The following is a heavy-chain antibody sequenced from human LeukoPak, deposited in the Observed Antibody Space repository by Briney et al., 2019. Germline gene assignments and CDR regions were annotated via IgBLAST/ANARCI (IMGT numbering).Heavy chain of an antibody. V-gene: IGHV3-7*01. CDR1: GFAFRNYW. CDR3: ARGVSRTFDY. J-gene: IGHJ4*02. Sequence: GGSLRLSCAASGFAFRNYWMIWVRQAPGKGLEWVANMNHDGSDYYYADSVRGRFTISTDHAKNSLYLQMNSLRAEDTAVYYCARGVSRTFDYWGQGTLVNVSS. CDR2: MNHDGSDY. D-gene: IGHD3/OR15-3a*01.